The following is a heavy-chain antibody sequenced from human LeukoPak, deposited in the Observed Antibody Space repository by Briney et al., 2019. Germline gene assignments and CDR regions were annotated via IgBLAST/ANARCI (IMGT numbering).Heavy chain of an antibody. Sequence: PGGSLRLSCVVSGFIFSSYGMHWVRQAPGKGLEWVAFIRYDGSNKYYADSVKGRFTISRDNSKNTLYLQMNSLRVEDTAVYYCAKEGDDFWSGSFFDYWGQGTLVTVSS. CDR3: AKEGDDFWSGSFFDY. V-gene: IGHV3-30*02. CDR1: GFIFSSYG. D-gene: IGHD3-3*01. CDR2: IRYDGSNK. J-gene: IGHJ4*02.